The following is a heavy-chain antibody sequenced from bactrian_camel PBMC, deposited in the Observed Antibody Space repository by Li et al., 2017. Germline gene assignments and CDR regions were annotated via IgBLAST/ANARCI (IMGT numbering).Heavy chain of an antibody. Sequence: VQLVESGGGSVQAGGSLRLSCEVSGFLYAQCMAWWRQAPGKEREAVAAHYTGTATTYVADSVKGRFAISEDNAKNVLYLQMNSLQPEDTAMYYCAARQPCRVWLGYEDPGEYNIWGQGTQVTVSS. CDR3: AARQPCRVWLGYEDPGEYNI. J-gene: IGHJ4*01. CDR1: GFLYAQC. D-gene: IGHD1*01. V-gene: IGHV3S54*01. CDR2: HYTGTATT.